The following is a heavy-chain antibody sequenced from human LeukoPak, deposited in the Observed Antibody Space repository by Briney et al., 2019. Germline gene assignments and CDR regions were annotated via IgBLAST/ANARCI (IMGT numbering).Heavy chain of an antibody. CDR1: GFTFSSYW. Sequence: GGSLRLSCAASGFTFSSYWMSWVRQAPGKGLEWVANIKQDGSEKYYVDSVKGRFTISRDNAKNSLYLQMNSLGAEDTAVYYCAREGVYCSSTSCYGILDYFDYWGQGTLVTVSS. CDR3: AREGVYCSSTSCYGILDYFDY. D-gene: IGHD2-2*01. V-gene: IGHV3-7*03. CDR2: IKQDGSEK. J-gene: IGHJ4*02.